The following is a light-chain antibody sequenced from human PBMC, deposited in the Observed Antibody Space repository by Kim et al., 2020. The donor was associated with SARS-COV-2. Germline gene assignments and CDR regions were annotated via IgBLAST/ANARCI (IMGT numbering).Light chain of an antibody. J-gene: IGLJ2*01. CDR2: YDD. CDR1: SSNNGNNA. CDR3: AAWDDGLNGPV. V-gene: IGLV1-36*01. Sequence: QSVLTQPPSVSEAPRQRVTISCSGSSSNNGNNAVNWYQQLPGKAPKLLIYYDDLLPSGVSDRYSGSKSGTSASLAISGRQSEDEGEYYCAAWDDGLNGPVFGGGTQLTVL.